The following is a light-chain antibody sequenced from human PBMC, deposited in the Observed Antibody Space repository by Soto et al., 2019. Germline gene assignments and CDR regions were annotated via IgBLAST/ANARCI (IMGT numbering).Light chain of an antibody. Sequence: DIQRTQSPSSLSASVGNRVTITCRASQSISTYLNWYQKKPGKAPNLLIYDASRLQSGVPSRFSGSGGGTDFTLSISSVQPEDFATYFCQQSYMDPITFGQGTRLAI. CDR3: QQSYMDPIT. V-gene: IGKV1-39*01. CDR2: DAS. CDR1: QSISTY. J-gene: IGKJ5*01.